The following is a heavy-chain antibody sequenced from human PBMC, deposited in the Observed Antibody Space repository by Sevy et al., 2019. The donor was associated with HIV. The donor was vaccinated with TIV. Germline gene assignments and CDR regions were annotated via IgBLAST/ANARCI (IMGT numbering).Heavy chain of an antibody. CDR1: GDSVSSNNAA. Sequence: SQTLSLTCAISGDSVSSNNAAWNWIRQSPSRGLEWLGRTFYRSNWYNVYAVSVKGRITINPDTSKNQLSLQLTSVTPEDTAVYYCARDGLTYGGMDVWGQGTTVTVSS. CDR3: ARDGLTYGGMDV. CDR2: TFYRSNWYN. J-gene: IGHJ6*02. V-gene: IGHV6-1*01. D-gene: IGHD1-20*01.